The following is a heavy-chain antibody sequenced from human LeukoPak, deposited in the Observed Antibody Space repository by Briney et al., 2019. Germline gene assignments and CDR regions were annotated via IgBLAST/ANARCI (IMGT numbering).Heavy chain of an antibody. D-gene: IGHD1-26*01. J-gene: IGHJ4*02. CDR2: INPNSGGT. CDR3: ARDRKMGTTNSFDY. Sequence: ASVKVSCKASGYTFTGYYMHWVRQAPGQRLEWMGWINPNSGGTNYAQKFQDRVTMTRDTSISTAYMELSRLRSDDTAVYYCARDRKMGTTNSFDYWGQGTLVTVSS. V-gene: IGHV1-2*02. CDR1: GYTFTGYY.